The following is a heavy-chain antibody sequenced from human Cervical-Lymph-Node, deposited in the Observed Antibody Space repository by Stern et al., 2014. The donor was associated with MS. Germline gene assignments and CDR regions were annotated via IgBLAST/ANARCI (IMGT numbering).Heavy chain of an antibody. Sequence: EVKLVQSGGGLVQPGRSLRLSCAASGFTFDDYDMNWVRQAPGKGLESVSGITWNSVSVGYADSVKGRFTISRDNAKNSLYLQMNSLRGDDTALYYCAKGSGGSGYYPVALDYWGQGTLVTVSS. V-gene: IGHV3-9*01. CDR1: GFTFDDYD. D-gene: IGHD3-3*01. CDR3: AKGSGGSGYYPVALDY. J-gene: IGHJ4*02. CDR2: ITWNSVSV.